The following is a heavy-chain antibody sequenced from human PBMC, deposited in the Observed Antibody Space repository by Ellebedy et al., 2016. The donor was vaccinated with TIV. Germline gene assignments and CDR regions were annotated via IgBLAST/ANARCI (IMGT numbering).Heavy chain of an antibody. CDR2: IIPIFGTA. CDR3: ARTPPHNMITSNYYYYGMDV. CDR1: GGTFSSYA. D-gene: IGHD3-16*01. V-gene: IGHV1-69*13. Sequence: ASVKVSCKASGGTFSSYAISWVRQAPGQGLEWMGGIIPIFGTANYAQKFQGRVTITADESTSTAYMELSSLRSEDTAVYYCARTPPHNMITSNYYYYGMDVWGQGTTVTVSS. J-gene: IGHJ6*02.